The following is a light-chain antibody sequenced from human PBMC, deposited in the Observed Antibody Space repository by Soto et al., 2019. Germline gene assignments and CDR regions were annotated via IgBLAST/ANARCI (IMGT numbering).Light chain of an antibody. CDR2: KAS. CDR3: QHYNSYSEA. V-gene: IGKV1-5*03. J-gene: IGKJ1*01. Sequence: DIQMTQSPSTLSGSVGDRVTITCRASQTISSWLAWYQQNPGKAPKLLIYKASTLKSGVPSRFSGSGSGTEFTLTISSLQPDDFATYYCQHYNSYSEAVGQGTKVDIK. CDR1: QTISSW.